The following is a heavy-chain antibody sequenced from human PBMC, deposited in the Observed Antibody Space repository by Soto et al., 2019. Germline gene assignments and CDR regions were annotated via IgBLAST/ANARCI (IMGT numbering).Heavy chain of an antibody. CDR2: ISSSGSTI. Sequence: EVQLVESGGGLVQPGGSLRLSCAASGFTFSSYEMNWVRQAPGKGLEWVSYISSSGSTIYYADSVKGRFTIYRDNAKNLLYLQMNSLRAEDTDVYYCARARAVAGLDAFDFWGQGTMVTVSS. CDR3: ARARAVAGLDAFDF. D-gene: IGHD6-19*01. V-gene: IGHV3-48*03. J-gene: IGHJ3*01. CDR1: GFTFSSYE.